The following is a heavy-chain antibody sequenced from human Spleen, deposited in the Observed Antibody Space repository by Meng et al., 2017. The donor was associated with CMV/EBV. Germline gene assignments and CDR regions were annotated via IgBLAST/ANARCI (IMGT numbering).Heavy chain of an antibody. Sequence: ASVKVSCKASGYTFTSYGISWVRQAPGQGLEWMGWISPYNGNTDYSQKFQGRLTMTADTSTTTAYMELRSLRSDDTAVYYCARESPQPPISGSYYQPTYNWFDPWGQGTLVTVSS. J-gene: IGHJ5*02. CDR1: GYTFTSYG. CDR2: ISPYNGNT. V-gene: IGHV1-18*01. CDR3: ARESPQPPISGSYYQPTYNWFDP. D-gene: IGHD3-10*01.